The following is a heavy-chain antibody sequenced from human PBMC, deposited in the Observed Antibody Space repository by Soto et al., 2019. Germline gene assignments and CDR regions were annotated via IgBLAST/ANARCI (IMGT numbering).Heavy chain of an antibody. V-gene: IGHV1-2*04. CDR1: GYTFTGYY. J-gene: IGHJ1*01. Sequence: QVQLVQSGAEVKKPGASVKVSCKASGYTFTGYYMHWVRQAPGQGLEWMGWINPNSGGTNYAQKFQGWVTMTRDTSISTAYMELSRLRSDDTAVYYCARDLNADCSSTSCLDFQHWGQGTLVTVSS. CDR2: INPNSGGT. D-gene: IGHD2-2*01. CDR3: ARDLNADCSSTSCLDFQH.